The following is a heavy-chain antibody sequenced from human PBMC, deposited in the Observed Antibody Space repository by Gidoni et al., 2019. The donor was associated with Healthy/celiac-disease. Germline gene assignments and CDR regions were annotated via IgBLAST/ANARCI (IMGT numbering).Heavy chain of an antibody. D-gene: IGHD3-22*01. V-gene: IGHV3-20*04. CDR1: GFPFDDYG. CDR2: INWNADST. Sequence: EVQLVESGGGVVRPGGSLRLSCAASGFPFDDYGMSWVRQAPGKGLEWVSDINWNADSTGYADSVRGRFTISRDNAKNSLYLQMNSLRAEDTALYYCARETYYYDSSGYYYVNAFDIWGQGTMVTVSS. CDR3: ARETYYYDSSGYYYVNAFDI. J-gene: IGHJ3*02.